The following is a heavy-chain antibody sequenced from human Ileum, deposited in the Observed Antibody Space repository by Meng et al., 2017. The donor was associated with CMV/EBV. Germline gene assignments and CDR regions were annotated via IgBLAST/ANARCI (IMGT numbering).Heavy chain of an antibody. CDR1: GFTLNNYN. D-gene: IGHD6-13*01. Sequence: GESLKISCTASGFTLNNYNMHWVRQSPGKGLEWVSFIHHDGSNECYADSVKGRFTISRDNSQNTLFLQMNSLGAEDTSVYYCAKGGVYSSSWGDYWGQGPLVTVSS. CDR3: AKGGVYSSSWGDY. CDR2: IHHDGSNE. V-gene: IGHV3-30*02. J-gene: IGHJ4*02.